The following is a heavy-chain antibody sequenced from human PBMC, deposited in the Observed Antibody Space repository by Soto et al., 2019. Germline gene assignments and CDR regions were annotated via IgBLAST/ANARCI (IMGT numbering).Heavy chain of an antibody. Sequence: PSETLSLTCAVFGASINNSNWWSWVRQSPGKGLEWIGEIYYSGSTNYNPSLKSRVSISADKSKNHISLKLSSVTAADTAAYYCARQGSVHLDFDYWGQGTRVTVSS. CDR2: IYYSGST. CDR1: GASINNSNW. V-gene: IGHV4-4*02. J-gene: IGHJ4*02. CDR3: ARQGSVHLDFDY.